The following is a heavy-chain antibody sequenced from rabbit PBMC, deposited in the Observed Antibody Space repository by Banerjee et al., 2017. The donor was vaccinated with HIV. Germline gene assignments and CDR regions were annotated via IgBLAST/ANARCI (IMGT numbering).Heavy chain of an antibody. J-gene: IGHJ4*01. CDR3: ARYDGGSGYFKL. Sequence: QSLEESGGDLVKPGASLTLTCKTSGFDFSSYAMGWVRQAPGKGLEWIGAIYAGKGITDYASWVNGRFTISKTSSTTVTLQMTSLTDADTATYFCARYDGGSGYFKLWGPGTLVAVS. CDR1: GFDFSSYA. D-gene: IGHD1-1*01. CDR2: IYAGKGIT. V-gene: IGHV1S40*01.